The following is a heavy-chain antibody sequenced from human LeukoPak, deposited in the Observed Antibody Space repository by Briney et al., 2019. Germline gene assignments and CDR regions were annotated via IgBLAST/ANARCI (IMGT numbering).Heavy chain of an antibody. V-gene: IGHV3-30*04. CDR2: ISYDGSNK. J-gene: IGHJ6*03. D-gene: IGHD4-17*01. CDR1: GFTFSSYE. CDR3: ARPHLSYGDIRDYYYYYMDV. Sequence: GGSLRLSCAASGFTFSSYEMNWVRQAPGKGLEWVAVISYDGSNKYYADSVKGRFTISRDISKNTVYLQMNSLRAEDTAVYYCARPHLSYGDIRDYYYYYMDVWGKGTTVTVSS.